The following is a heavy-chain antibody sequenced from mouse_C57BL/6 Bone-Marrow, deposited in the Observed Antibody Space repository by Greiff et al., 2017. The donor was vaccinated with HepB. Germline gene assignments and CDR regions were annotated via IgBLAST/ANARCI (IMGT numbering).Heavy chain of an antibody. D-gene: IGHD2-4*01. CDR1: GFTFSDFY. V-gene: IGHV7-1*01. J-gene: IGHJ4*01. CDR2: SRNKANDYTT. CDR3: ARDHDYDYYAMDY. Sequence: DVKLVDSGGGLVQSGRSLRLSCATSGFTFSDFYMEWVRQAPGKGLEWIAASRNKANDYTTEYSASVKGRFIVSRDTSQSILYLQMNALRAEDTAIYYCARDHDYDYYAMDYWGQGTSVTVSS.